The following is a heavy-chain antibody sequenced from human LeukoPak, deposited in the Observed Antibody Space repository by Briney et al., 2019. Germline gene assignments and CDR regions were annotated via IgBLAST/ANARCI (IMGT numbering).Heavy chain of an antibody. J-gene: IGHJ3*02. D-gene: IGHD2-2*01. Sequence: PSETLSLTCTVSGGSISSSSYYWGWIRQPPGKGLAWIGSIYYSGSTYYNPSLKSRVTISVDTSKNRFSLKLSSVTAADTAVYYCARDLVPAATTAPGAFDIWGQGTMVTVSS. V-gene: IGHV4-39*07. CDR2: IYYSGST. CDR1: GGSISSSSYY. CDR3: ARDLVPAATTAPGAFDI.